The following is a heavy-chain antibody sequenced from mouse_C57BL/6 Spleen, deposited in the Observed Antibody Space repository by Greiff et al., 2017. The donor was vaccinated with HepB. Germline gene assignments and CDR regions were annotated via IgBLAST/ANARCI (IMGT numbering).Heavy chain of an antibody. J-gene: IGHJ4*01. Sequence: QVQLQQPGAELVKPGASVKLSCKASGYTFTSYWMHWVKQRPGQGLEWIGMIHPNSGSTNYNEKFKSKATLTVDKSSSTAYMQLSSLTSEDSAVYYCARGTYDSNPHYYAMDYWGQGTSVTVSS. CDR2: IHPNSGST. CDR3: ARGTYDSNPHYYAMDY. CDR1: GYTFTSYW. D-gene: IGHD2-5*01. V-gene: IGHV1-64*01.